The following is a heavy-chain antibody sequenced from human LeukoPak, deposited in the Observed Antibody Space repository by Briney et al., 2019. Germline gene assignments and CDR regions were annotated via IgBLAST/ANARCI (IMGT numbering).Heavy chain of an antibody. CDR1: GGSISSSSYY. CDR2: IYYSGST. CDR3: ANYGDYVEDYYYYMDV. V-gene: IGHV4-39*01. Sequence: PSETLSLTXTVSGGSISSSSYYWGWIRQPPGKGLEWIGSIYYSGSTYYNPSLKSRVTISVDTSKNQFSLKLSSVTAADTAVYYCANYGDYVEDYYYYMDVWGKGTTVTVSS. J-gene: IGHJ6*03. D-gene: IGHD4-17*01.